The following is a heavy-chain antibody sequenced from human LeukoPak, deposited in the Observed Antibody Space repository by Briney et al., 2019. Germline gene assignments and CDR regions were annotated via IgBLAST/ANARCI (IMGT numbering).Heavy chain of an antibody. CDR1: GYTFTDYY. CDR2: INPNSGGT. Sequence: ASVKVSCKASGYTFTDYYIHWVRQAPGQGLECMGWINPNSGGTHFAQRFQDRITLTRDTSINTAYMELSSLRSDDTAVYYCARKGGSLDYRSSHVADYWGQGTLVTVSS. J-gene: IGHJ4*02. CDR3: ARKGGSLDYRSSHVADY. V-gene: IGHV1-2*02. D-gene: IGHD6-6*01.